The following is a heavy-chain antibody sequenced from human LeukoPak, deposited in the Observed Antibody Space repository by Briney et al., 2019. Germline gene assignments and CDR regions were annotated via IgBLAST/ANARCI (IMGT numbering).Heavy chain of an antibody. Sequence: SETLSLTCSISADSITSGYWSWIRQPPGKGLEWIGYIYGIENTDYNPSLKSRVTISLDTSKNQLSLNLTAVTAADTAVYYCAGRGQRYFPDWGQGTLVTVSS. CDR3: AGRGQRYFPD. J-gene: IGHJ1*01. CDR1: ADSITSGY. CDR2: IYGIENT. V-gene: IGHV4-59*08.